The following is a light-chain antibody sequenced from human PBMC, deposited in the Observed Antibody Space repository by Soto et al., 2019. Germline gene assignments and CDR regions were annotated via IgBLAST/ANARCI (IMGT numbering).Light chain of an antibody. Sequence: KGRIQSGSTVSVSPGERDTLSCRASQSVSSNLAWYQQKPGQAPMLLIYGASTRATGIPARFSGSGSGTEFTLTISCLQSEDIPVYYCQQYNNWWTFGQGTKVDIK. CDR3: QQYNNWWT. V-gene: IGKV3-15*01. CDR2: GAS. J-gene: IGKJ1*01. CDR1: QSVSSN.